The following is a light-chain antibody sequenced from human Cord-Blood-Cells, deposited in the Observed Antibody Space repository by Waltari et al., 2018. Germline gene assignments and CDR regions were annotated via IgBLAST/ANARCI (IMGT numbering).Light chain of an antibody. CDR1: SSDVGGYNL. V-gene: IGLV2-23*01. CDR2: EGS. J-gene: IGLJ1*01. Sequence: QSALTQPASVSGSPGQSITISCTGPSSDVGGYNLVSWYQQHPGKAPKLMIYEGSKRPSGVSNRCSGSKSGNTASLTISGLQAEDEADYYCCSYAGSSTYVFGTGTKVTVL. CDR3: CSYAGSSTYV.